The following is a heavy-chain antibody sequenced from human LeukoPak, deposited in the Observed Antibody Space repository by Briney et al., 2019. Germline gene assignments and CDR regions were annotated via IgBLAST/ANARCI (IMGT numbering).Heavy chain of an antibody. J-gene: IGHJ4*02. CDR2: ISSSSSYI. Sequence: PGGSLRLSCAASGFTFGSYSMNWVRQAPGKGLEWVSSISSSSSYIYYADSVKGRFAISRDNAKNSLYLQMNSLRAEDTAVYYCAREGATAFDYWGQGTLVTVSS. D-gene: IGHD1-26*01. CDR1: GFTFGSYS. CDR3: AREGATAFDY. V-gene: IGHV3-21*01.